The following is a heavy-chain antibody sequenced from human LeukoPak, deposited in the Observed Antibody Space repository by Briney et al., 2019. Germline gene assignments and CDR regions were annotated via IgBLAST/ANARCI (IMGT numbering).Heavy chain of an antibody. CDR1: GFTVSSNY. CDR2: IYRDGST. J-gene: IGHJ5*02. Sequence: GGSLRLSCAASGFTVSSNYMSWVRQAPGKGLEWVSVIYRDGSTYYADSVKGRFTISRDNPKNTLSLQMNSLRAEDTAVYYCARDGSGSGFNWFDPWGQGTLVTVSS. D-gene: IGHD3-10*01. CDR3: ARDGSGSGFNWFDP. V-gene: IGHV3-53*01.